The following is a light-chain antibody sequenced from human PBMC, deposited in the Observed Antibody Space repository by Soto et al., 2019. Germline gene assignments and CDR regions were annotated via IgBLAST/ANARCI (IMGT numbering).Light chain of an antibody. Sequence: EIVLTQSPATLSLSPGERATLSCRASQSVSSNLAWYQQKPGQAPRLLIYDASKRATGIPARFSGSGSGTDSTLTISSLEPEDFAVYYCQQRSDWPLTFGGGTKVEIK. J-gene: IGKJ4*01. CDR2: DAS. V-gene: IGKV3-11*01. CDR1: QSVSSN. CDR3: QQRSDWPLT.